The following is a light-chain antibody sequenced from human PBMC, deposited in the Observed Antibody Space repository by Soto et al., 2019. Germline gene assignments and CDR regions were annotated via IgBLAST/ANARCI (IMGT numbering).Light chain of an antibody. CDR2: GAS. J-gene: IGKJ1*01. Sequence: EIVMTQSPGTLSVSPGERATLSCRASQSVSSSLAWYQQKPGQAPRLLIYGASTRATGIPARFSGSGSGTEFTLTISSLQSEDFAVYYCQQSNNWPPPWTFGQGTKVEIK. CDR1: QSVSSS. CDR3: QQSNNWPPPWT. V-gene: IGKV3-15*01.